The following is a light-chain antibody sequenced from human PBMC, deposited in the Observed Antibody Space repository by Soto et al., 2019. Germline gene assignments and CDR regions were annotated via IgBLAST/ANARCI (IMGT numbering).Light chain of an antibody. CDR1: RSFASSY. V-gene: IGKV3-20*01. J-gene: IGKJ2*01. CDR2: AAS. Sequence: EIVLTQSPVTLSLSPGERATLSCRASRSFASSYLGWYQQKPGQAPRLLIYAASTRATGIPDRFSGSGSATDFTLTISRLEPEVSAVYYCQHYDSSPPYTFGQGTKLEIK. CDR3: QHYDSSPPYT.